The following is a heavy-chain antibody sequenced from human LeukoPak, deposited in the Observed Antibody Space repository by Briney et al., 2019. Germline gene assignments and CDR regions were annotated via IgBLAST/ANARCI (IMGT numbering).Heavy chain of an antibody. CDR2: IIPIFGTA. J-gene: IGHJ4*02. Sequence: ASVTVSCKPSVGTFISYAISWVRQAPGQGLEWMGGIIPIFGTANYAQKFQGRVTITTDESTSTAYMELSSLRSEDTAVYYCARAKSSRYSSSWYYFDYWGQGTLVTVSS. CDR1: VGTFISYA. D-gene: IGHD6-13*01. V-gene: IGHV1-69*05. CDR3: ARAKSSRYSSSWYYFDY.